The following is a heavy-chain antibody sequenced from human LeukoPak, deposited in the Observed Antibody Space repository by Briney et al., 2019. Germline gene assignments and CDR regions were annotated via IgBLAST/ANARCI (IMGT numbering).Heavy chain of an antibody. J-gene: IGHJ4*02. V-gene: IGHV3-30*04. CDR3: ARGAHRRDDYGGFFDY. Sequence: GGSLRLSCAASGFTFSNYATHWVRQAPGKGLEWVAVISSDGNKIYYADSVKGRFTISRDNSKNTLYLEMNSLRPEDTALYYCARGAHRRDDYGGFFDYWGQGTLVTVSS. CDR1: GFTFSNYA. CDR2: ISSDGNKI. D-gene: IGHD4-23*01.